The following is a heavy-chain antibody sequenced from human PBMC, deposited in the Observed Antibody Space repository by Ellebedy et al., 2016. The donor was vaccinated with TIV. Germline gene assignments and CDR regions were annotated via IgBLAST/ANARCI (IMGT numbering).Heavy chain of an antibody. V-gene: IGHV3-48*02. D-gene: IGHD5-18*01. Sequence: GGSLRLSCEASGFTFSNSNLNWVRQAPGKGLEWVSYISTGSRNIYYADSVKGRFAISRDNAKNSLYLHMNSLRDEDTAVYYCARDGAYNYDTYWYFDLWGRGTLVTVSS. CDR2: ISTGSRNI. CDR3: ARDGAYNYDTYWYFDL. CDR1: GFTFSNSN. J-gene: IGHJ2*01.